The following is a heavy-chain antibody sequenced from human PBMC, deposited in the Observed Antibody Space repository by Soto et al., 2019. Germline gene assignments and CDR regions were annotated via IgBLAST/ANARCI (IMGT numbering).Heavy chain of an antibody. CDR3: ARHGSYYDFWCGYYCGGGMDV. V-gene: IGHV4-34*01. D-gene: IGHD3-3*01. Sequence: SETLSLTCAVYGGSFSGYYWSWIRQPPGKGLEWIGEINHSGSTNYNPSLKSRVTISVDTSKNQFSLKLSSVTAADTAVYYCARHGSYYDFWCGYYCGGGMDVGGQGTTVPVYS. CDR1: GGSFSGYY. CDR2: INHSGST. J-gene: IGHJ6*02.